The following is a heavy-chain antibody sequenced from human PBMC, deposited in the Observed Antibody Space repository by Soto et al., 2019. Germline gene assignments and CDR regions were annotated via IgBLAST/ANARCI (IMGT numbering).Heavy chain of an antibody. CDR3: XXXXXXXXXXXXXPPRYFQH. V-gene: IGHV3-23*01. J-gene: IGHJ1*01. CDR2: IXGSGGST. CDR1: GFTFSSYA. Sequence: EVQLLESGGGLVQPGGSLRLSCAASGFTFSSYAMSWVRQAPGKGLEWVSAIXGSGGSTYYADSVKGRFTISRDNSKNTLYLQMXXXRXXXXAXXXXXXXXXXXXXXXXXPPRYFQHWGQGTLVTVSS.